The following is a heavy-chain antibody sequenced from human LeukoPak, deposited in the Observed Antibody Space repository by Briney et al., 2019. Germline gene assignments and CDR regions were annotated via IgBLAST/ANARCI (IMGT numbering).Heavy chain of an antibody. J-gene: IGHJ3*02. D-gene: IGHD3-10*01. CDR1: GYSISSGYY. V-gene: IGHV4-38-2*02. CDR2: IYHSGST. CDR3: ASITMVRGVRLNAFDI. Sequence: SETLSLTCTVSGYSISSGYYWGWIRQPPGKGLEWIGSIYHSGSTYYNPSLKSRVTISVDTSKNQFSLKLSSVTAADTAVYYCASITMVRGVRLNAFDIWGQGTMVTVSS.